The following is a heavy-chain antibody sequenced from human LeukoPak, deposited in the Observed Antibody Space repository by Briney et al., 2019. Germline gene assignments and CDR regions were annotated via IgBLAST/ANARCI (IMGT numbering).Heavy chain of an antibody. CDR1: GFTFSSYA. CDR2: ISYDGSNK. Sequence: GGSLRLSCAASGFTFSSYAMHWVRQAPGKGLEWVAVISYDGSNKYYADSVKGRFTISRDNSKNTLYLQMNSLRVEDTAVYYCARGPRGDWPLDYWGQGTLVTVST. V-gene: IGHV3-30*04. CDR3: ARGPRGDWPLDY. D-gene: IGHD2-21*02. J-gene: IGHJ4*02.